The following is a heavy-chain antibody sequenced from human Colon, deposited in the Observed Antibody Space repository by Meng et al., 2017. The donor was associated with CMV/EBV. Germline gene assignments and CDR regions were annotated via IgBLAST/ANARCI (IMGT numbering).Heavy chain of an antibody. J-gene: IGHJ1*01. CDR3: ARGDAEYSGSYLLQH. Sequence: ASVKVSCKASGYTFTGYYMHWVRQAPGQGLEWMGWINPNSGGTNYAQKFQGRVTMTRDTSISTAYMELSRLRSDDTAVYYCARGDAEYSGSYLLQHWGQGTLVTVSS. D-gene: IGHD1-26*01. CDR1: GYTFTGYY. V-gene: IGHV1-2*02. CDR2: INPNSGGT.